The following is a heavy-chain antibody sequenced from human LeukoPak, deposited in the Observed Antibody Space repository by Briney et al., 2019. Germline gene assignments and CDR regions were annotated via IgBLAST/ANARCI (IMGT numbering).Heavy chain of an antibody. CDR3: ARGSHEAAAGLYYYYYMDV. J-gene: IGHJ6*03. D-gene: IGHD6-13*01. CDR2: IYYSGST. CDR1: GGSISSYY. V-gene: IGHV4-59*01. Sequence: PSETLSLTCTVSGGSISSYYWSWIRQPPGKGLEWIGYIYYSGSTNYNPSLKSRVTISVDTSKNQFSLKLSSVTAADTAVYYCARGSHEAAAGLYYYYYMDVWGKGTTVTISS.